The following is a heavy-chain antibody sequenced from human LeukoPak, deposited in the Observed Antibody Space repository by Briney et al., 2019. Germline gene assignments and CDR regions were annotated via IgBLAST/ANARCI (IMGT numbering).Heavy chain of an antibody. Sequence: AGSLSLSCAASGFTFSTYGMHRVRQAPGKGLEWVAVISYDGTNKYYADSVKGRFTISRDNSENTLYLQLNSLRTEDTAVYYCAKALWFGELNYWGQGTLVTVSS. CDR2: ISYDGTNK. CDR1: GFTFSTYG. D-gene: IGHD3-10*01. V-gene: IGHV3-30*18. J-gene: IGHJ4*02. CDR3: AKALWFGELNY.